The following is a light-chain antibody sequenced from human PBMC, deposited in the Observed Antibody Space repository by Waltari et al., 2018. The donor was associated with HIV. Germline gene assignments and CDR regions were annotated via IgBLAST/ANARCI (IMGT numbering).Light chain of an antibody. CDR1: SSNIGSNY. Sequence: QSVLTQPPSASGTPGQRVTISCSGSSSNIGSNYVYWYQQLPGTTPKLLIYRNNQRPSGVPDRFSGSKSGTSASLAISGLRSEDEADYYCETWDKNSRVFGGGTKLTVL. J-gene: IGLJ2*01. V-gene: IGLV1-47*01. CDR3: ETWDKNSRV. CDR2: RNN.